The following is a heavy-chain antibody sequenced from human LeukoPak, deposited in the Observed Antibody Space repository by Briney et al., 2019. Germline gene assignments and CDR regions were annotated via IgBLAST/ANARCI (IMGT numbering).Heavy chain of an antibody. Sequence: GESLKISCKGSGYSFTSYWIGWVHQMPGKGLEWMGIIYPGDSDTRYSPSFQGQVTISADKSISTAYLQWSSLKASDTAMYYCARHKGEAVQLWDYFDYWGQGTLVTVSS. D-gene: IGHD5-18*01. CDR2: IYPGDSDT. CDR3: ARHKGEAVQLWDYFDY. CDR1: GYSFTSYW. J-gene: IGHJ4*02. V-gene: IGHV5-51*07.